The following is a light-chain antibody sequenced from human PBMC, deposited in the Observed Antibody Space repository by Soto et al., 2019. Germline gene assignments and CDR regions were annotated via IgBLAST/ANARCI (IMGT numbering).Light chain of an antibody. CDR1: QNIARY. CDR2: VAS. V-gene: IGKV1-39*01. Sequence: DIQMTQSPSSLSASAGDRVTITCRASQNIARYLYWFQQKPGKAPNLLIYVASNLQSGVPSRFSGSGSGTDFTLTINRVEPEDFAVYYCRQYGRSLGFAFGGGTKVEIK. CDR3: RQYGRSLGFA. J-gene: IGKJ4*01.